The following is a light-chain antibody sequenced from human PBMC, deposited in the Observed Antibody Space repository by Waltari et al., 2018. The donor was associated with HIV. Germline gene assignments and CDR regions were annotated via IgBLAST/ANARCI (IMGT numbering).Light chain of an antibody. V-gene: IGKV2-28*01. CDR3: MQALQTPSIT. Sequence: DTVMPQSPLSLSVTPGEPASISCRSSQSLLHSNGYNYLDWYLQTPGQSPQVLIYLGSNRASGVPDRFSGSGSGTDFILKISRVEAEDVGVYYCMQALQTPSITFGQGTRLEIK. CDR1: QSLLHSNGYNY. CDR2: LGS. J-gene: IGKJ5*01.